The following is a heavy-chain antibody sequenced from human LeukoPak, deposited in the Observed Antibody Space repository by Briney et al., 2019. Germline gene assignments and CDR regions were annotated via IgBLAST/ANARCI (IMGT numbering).Heavy chain of an antibody. CDR3: ARVGQDYVWGSYRYAGFDY. D-gene: IGHD3-16*02. J-gene: IGHJ4*02. CDR1: GFMFSSYP. CDR2: ISGSGGGT. V-gene: IGHV3-23*01. Sequence: GGSLRLSCAASGFMFSSYPMSWVRQAPGKGLEWVSSISGSGGGTYYADSVKGRFTISRDNAKNTLYLQMNSRRAEDTAVYYCARVGQDYVWGSYRYAGFDYWGQGTLVTVSS.